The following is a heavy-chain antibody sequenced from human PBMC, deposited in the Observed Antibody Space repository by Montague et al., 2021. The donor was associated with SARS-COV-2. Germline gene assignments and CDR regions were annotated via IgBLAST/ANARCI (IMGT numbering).Heavy chain of an antibody. Sequence: SETLSLTCTVSGGSISSYYWSWIRQPPGKGLEWIGYIYYSGSTNYNPSLKSRVTISVDTSKNQFSLKLSSVTAAGTAVYYCARDSSGWSRFDYWGQGTLVTVSS. CDR2: IYYSGST. D-gene: IGHD6-19*01. CDR3: ARDSSGWSRFDY. V-gene: IGHV4-59*01. CDR1: GGSISSYY. J-gene: IGHJ4*02.